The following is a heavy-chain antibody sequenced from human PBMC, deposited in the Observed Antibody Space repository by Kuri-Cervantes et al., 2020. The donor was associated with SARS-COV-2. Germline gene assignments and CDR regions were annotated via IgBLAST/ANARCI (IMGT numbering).Heavy chain of an antibody. J-gene: IGHJ6*02. D-gene: IGHD4-11*01. CDR1: GFTFSGHW. CDR2: INPDGSYT. CDR3: ARDLYSNYDYYGMDV. Sequence: GESLKISCAASGFTFSGHWIHWVRQAPGKGLVWVSRINPDGSYTNNADSVKGRFTISRDNAKNSLYLQMNSLRAEDTAVYYCARDLYSNYDYYGMDVWGQGTTVTVSS. V-gene: IGHV3-74*01.